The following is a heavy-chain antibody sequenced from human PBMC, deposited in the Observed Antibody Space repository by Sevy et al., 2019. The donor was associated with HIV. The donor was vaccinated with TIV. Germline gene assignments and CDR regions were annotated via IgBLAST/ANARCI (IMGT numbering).Heavy chain of an antibody. Sequence: ASVKVSCKASGGTFSSYAISWVRQAPGLGLEWMGGIIPIFGTANYAQKFQGRVTITADESTSTAYMELSSLRSEDTAVYYCARAIGYCSGGSCFYYYYGMDVWGQGTTVTVSS. CDR2: IIPIFGTA. CDR3: ARAIGYCSGGSCFYYYYGMDV. J-gene: IGHJ6*02. D-gene: IGHD2-15*01. CDR1: GGTFSSYA. V-gene: IGHV1-69*13.